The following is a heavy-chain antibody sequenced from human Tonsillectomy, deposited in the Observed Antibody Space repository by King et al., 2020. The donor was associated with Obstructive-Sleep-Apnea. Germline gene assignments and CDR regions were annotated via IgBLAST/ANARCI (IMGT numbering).Heavy chain of an antibody. CDR3: AREDRVGATYFLDY. CDR2: IVYDGNKH. V-gene: IGHV3-30-3*01. J-gene: IGHJ4*02. CDR1: GFTFSTYS. Sequence: QVQLVESGGGVVQPGRSLRLSCAASGFTFSTYSMHWVRQAPGKGLEWVAVIVYDGNKHYYADSVKGRFTISRDNSKNTLFLQMNSLRSEDTAVYYCAREDRVGATYFLDYWGQGTLVTVSS. D-gene: IGHD1-26*01.